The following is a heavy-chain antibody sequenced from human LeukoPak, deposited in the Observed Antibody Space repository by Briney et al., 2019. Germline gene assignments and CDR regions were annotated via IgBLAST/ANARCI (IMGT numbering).Heavy chain of an antibody. CDR2: INHSGST. CDR3: ARGGDIVVVVAATGAFDI. D-gene: IGHD2-15*01. V-gene: IGHV4-34*01. J-gene: IGHJ3*02. Sequence: SETLSLTCAVYGGSFSGYYWSWIRQPPGKGLEWIGKINHSGSTNYNPSLKSRVTISVDTSKNQFSLKLSSVTAADTAVYYCARGGDIVVVVAATGAFDIWGQGTMVTVSS. CDR1: GGSFSGYY.